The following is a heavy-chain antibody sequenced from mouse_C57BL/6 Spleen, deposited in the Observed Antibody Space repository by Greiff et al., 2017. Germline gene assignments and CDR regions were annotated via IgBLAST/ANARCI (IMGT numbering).Heavy chain of an antibody. CDR1: GYTFTSYW. Sequence: QVQLQQPGAELVMPGASVKLSCKASGYTFTSYWMHWVKQRPGQGLEWIGEIVPSDSYTNYNQKFKGKSTLPVDKSSSTAYKQLSSLTSKDSAVYYCARIGGSNWYFDDWGTGTTVTVSS. D-gene: IGHD5-1*01. J-gene: IGHJ1*03. CDR2: IVPSDSYT. CDR3: ARIGGSNWYFDD. V-gene: IGHV1-69*01.